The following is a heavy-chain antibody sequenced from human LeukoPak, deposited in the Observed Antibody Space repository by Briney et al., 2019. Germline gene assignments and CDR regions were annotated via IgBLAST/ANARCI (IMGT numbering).Heavy chain of an antibody. CDR2: IGGSGGST. J-gene: IGHJ4*02. V-gene: IGHV3-23*01. D-gene: IGHD2-2*01. Sequence: GGSLRPSCAASGFSFSSYAMSWVRQTPGKGLEWVAVIGGSGGSTSYADSVKGRFTISRDDSKNTLYLQMNSLRVEDTAIYYCAKEGCTSPSCYSNCWGQGTLVTVSS. CDR1: GFSFSSYA. CDR3: AKEGCTSPSCYSNC.